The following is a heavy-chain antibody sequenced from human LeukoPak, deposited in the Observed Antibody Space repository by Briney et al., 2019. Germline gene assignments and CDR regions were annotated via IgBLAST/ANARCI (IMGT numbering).Heavy chain of an antibody. V-gene: IGHV4-34*01. CDR3: ARVGNPLVTVFAWFDP. Sequence: SETLSLTCAVYGGSFSGYYWSWIRQPPGKGLEWIGEINHSGSTNYNPSLKSRVTISVDTSKNQFSLKLSSVTAADTAVYYCARVGNPLVTVFAWFDPWGQGTLVTVSS. D-gene: IGHD3-3*01. J-gene: IGHJ5*02. CDR1: GGSFSGYY. CDR2: INHSGST.